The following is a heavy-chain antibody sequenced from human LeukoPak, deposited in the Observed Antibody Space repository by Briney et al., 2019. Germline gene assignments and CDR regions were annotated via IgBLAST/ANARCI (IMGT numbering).Heavy chain of an antibody. J-gene: IGHJ4*02. D-gene: IGHD4-17*01. CDR3: ARGRYGDYH. V-gene: IGHV3-74*01. Sequence: GGSLRLSCAASGFTLTNYWTFWVRQAPGKGLVWVSGINPDGSTTTYADSVKGRFTISRENAKSTLYLHMNILRVEDTAVYYCARGRYGDYHWGQGILVTVSS. CDR2: INPDGSTT. CDR1: GFTLTNYW.